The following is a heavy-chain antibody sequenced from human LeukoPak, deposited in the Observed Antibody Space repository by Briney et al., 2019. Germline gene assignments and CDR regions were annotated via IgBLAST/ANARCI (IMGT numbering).Heavy chain of an antibody. CDR1: GYTFTSYG. CDR3: ARVRQYSSGWYSRGYFDY. Sequence: ASVKVSCKASGYTFTSYGISWVRQAPGQGLEWMGWISAYNGNTNYAQKLQGRVTMTTDTSTSTAYMELRSLRSDDTAVYYCARVRQYSSGWYSRGYFDYWGQGTLVTVSP. V-gene: IGHV1-18*01. D-gene: IGHD6-19*01. CDR2: ISAYNGNT. J-gene: IGHJ4*02.